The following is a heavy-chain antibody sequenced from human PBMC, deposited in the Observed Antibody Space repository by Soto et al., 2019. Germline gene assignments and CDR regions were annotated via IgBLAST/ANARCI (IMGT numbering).Heavy chain of an antibody. CDR2: IIPIFGTA. D-gene: IGHD3-22*01. CDR3: ARDPDYYDSSGYYYVY. Sequence: SVKVSCKASGGTFSSYAISWVRQAPGQGLEWMGGIIPIFGTANYAQKFQGRVTITADESTSTAYMELSSLRSEDTAVYYCARDPDYYDSSGYYYVYWGQGTLVTVSS. J-gene: IGHJ4*02. V-gene: IGHV1-69*13. CDR1: GGTFSSYA.